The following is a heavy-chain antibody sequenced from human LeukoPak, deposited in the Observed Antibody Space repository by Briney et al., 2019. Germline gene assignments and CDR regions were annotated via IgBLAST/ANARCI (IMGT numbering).Heavy chain of an antibody. CDR3: AREGDDRSGYLNWFDP. Sequence: GGSLRLSCAASGFAFSSYWMHWVRQAPGKGLEWVSRINIDGSRARYADSVKGRFTISRDNAKNTLYLQMNSLRVEDTAVYYCAREGDDRSGYLNWFDPWGQGTLVTVSS. CDR2: INIDGSRA. CDR1: GFAFSSYW. D-gene: IGHD3-22*01. J-gene: IGHJ5*02. V-gene: IGHV3-74*01.